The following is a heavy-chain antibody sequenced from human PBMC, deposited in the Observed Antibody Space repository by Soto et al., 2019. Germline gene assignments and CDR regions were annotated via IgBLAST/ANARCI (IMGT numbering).Heavy chain of an antibody. CDR2: ISDDGSYK. Sequence: QGQLVESGGGVVQPGRSVRLSCAASGFTFSTYAMHWVRQAPGKGLEWVAVISDDGSYKYYADSVKGRFTISRDKSKNTLYVQMNSLRAEDTAVYYCARDGGAVQQPEDYWGQGTLVTVSS. CDR1: GFTFSTYA. CDR3: ARDGGAVQQPEDY. V-gene: IGHV3-30-3*01. D-gene: IGHD6-13*01. J-gene: IGHJ4*02.